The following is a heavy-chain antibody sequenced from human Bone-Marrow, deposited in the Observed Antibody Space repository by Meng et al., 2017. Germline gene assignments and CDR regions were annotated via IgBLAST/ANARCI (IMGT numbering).Heavy chain of an antibody. D-gene: IGHD4-11*01. Sequence: QGRLQTGWAGLLKPSEPRSLTCVVAGGSFSDYYWSWIRHPPGKGLEWIGEINHSGSTNYTPSLESRATISVDTSQNNISLKLSSVTAADSAVYYCARGPTTMAHDFDYWGQGTLVTVSS. CDR2: INHSGST. CDR1: GGSFSDYY. CDR3: ARGPTTMAHDFDY. J-gene: IGHJ4*02. V-gene: IGHV4-34*01.